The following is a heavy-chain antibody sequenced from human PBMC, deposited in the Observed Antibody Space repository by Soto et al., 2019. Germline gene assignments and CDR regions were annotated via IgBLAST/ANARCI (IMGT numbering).Heavy chain of an antibody. J-gene: IGHJ4*02. CDR3: ARDLTTASGWYDY. Sequence: GGSLRLSCAASGFTFSDYYMSWIRQAPGKGLEWASYISSSSSYTNYADSVKGRFTISRDNAKNSLYLQMNSLRAEDTAVYYCARDLTTASGWYDYWGQGTLVTVSS. CDR2: ISSSSSYT. D-gene: IGHD6-19*01. V-gene: IGHV3-11*06. CDR1: GFTFSDYY.